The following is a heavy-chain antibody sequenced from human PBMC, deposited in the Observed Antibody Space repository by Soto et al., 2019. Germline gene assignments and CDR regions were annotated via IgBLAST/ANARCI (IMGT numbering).Heavy chain of an antibody. CDR3: ARDPLAGYYYYGMDV. J-gene: IGHJ6*02. CDR2: INPNSGGT. Sequence: QMQLVQSGAEVKKPGASVKVSCKASGYTFTDYYMHWVRQAPGQGLEWMGWINPNSGGTNYAQKFQGWVTMTRDTSISTAYMELSRLTSDDTGVYYCARDPLAGYYYYGMDVWGQGTTVTVSS. D-gene: IGHD6-13*01. CDR1: GYTFTDYY. V-gene: IGHV1-2*04.